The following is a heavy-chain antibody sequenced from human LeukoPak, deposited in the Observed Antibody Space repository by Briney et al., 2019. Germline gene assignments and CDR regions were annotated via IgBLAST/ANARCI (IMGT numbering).Heavy chain of an antibody. CDR2: IYYSGST. CDR3: ARDSTYYDYVWGSYRYFDY. J-gene: IGHJ4*02. V-gene: IGHV4-39*07. CDR1: GGSISSSSYY. Sequence: KSSETLSLTCTVSGGSISSSSYYWGWIRQPPGKGLEWIGSIYYSGSTYYNPSLKSRVTISVDTSKNQFSLKLSSVTAADTAVYYCARDSTYYDYVWGSYRYFDYWGQGTLVTVSS. D-gene: IGHD3-16*02.